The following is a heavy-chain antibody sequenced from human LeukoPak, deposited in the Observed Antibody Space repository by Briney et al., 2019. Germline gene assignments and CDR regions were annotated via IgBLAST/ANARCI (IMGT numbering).Heavy chain of an antibody. CDR2: INQDGTEK. D-gene: IGHD4-23*01. J-gene: IGHJ4*02. CDR1: GFPFSTYW. V-gene: IGHV3-7*01. CDR3: TREQDREASATVVGDY. Sequence: GESLRLSCAASGFPFSTYWMSWVRQAPGKGLEWVANINQDGTEKYYVDSVKGRFTISRDYAKNSLYLQMNSLRAEDTAVYYCTREQDREASATVVGDYWGQGTLVTVSS.